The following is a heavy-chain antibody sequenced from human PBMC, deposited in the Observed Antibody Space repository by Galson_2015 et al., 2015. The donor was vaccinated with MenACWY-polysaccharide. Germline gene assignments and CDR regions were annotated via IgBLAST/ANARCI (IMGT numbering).Heavy chain of an antibody. J-gene: IGHJ4*02. Sequence: PALVKPTQPLTLTCTFSGFSLSTSGVGVGWIRQPPGKALEWLALIYWDDDKRYSPSLKSRLTITKDTSKNQVVLTMTNMDPVDTATYYCAHIMAAANFDYWGQGTLVTVSS. D-gene: IGHD6-13*01. CDR1: GFSLSTSGVG. CDR2: IYWDDDK. CDR3: AHIMAAANFDY. V-gene: IGHV2-5*02.